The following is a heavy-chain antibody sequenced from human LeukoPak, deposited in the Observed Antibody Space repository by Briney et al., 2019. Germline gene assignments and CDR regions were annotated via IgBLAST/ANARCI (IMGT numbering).Heavy chain of an antibody. Sequence: GRSLRLSCAASGFTFSSFGMHWVRQAPGKGLEWVSVLSYGGSNSYYADSVKGRFTISRDNSKNTWYLKMNSLRAEDTAVHYCARDVFTPKDYYYGMDVWGQGPTVTVSS. CDR2: LSYGGSNS. CDR1: GFTFSSFG. D-gene: IGHD2-15*01. J-gene: IGHJ6*02. V-gene: IGHV3-30*03. CDR3: ARDVFTPKDYYYGMDV.